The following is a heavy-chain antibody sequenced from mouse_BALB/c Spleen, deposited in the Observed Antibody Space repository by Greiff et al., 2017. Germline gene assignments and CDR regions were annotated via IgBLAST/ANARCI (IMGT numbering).Heavy chain of an antibody. CDR2: INPSTGYT. CDR1: GYTFTSYW. Sequence: VQLQQSGAELAKPGASVKMSCKASGYTFTSYWMHWVKQRPGQGLEWIGYINPSTGYTEYNQKFKDKATLTADKSSSTAYMQLSSLTSEDSAVYYCARGSYDYDDAYYAMDYWGQGTSVTVSS. V-gene: IGHV1-7*01. CDR3: ARGSYDYDDAYYAMDY. J-gene: IGHJ4*01. D-gene: IGHD2-4*01.